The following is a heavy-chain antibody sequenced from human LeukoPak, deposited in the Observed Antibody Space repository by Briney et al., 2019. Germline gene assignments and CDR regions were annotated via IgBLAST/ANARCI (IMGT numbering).Heavy chain of an antibody. CDR3: AREGDGYNYDHRHFDY. D-gene: IGHD5-24*01. Sequence: PGGSLRLSCAASGFTVSSNYMSWVRQAPGKGLEWVSVIYSGGSTYYADSVKGRFTISRDTSKNTLYLQMNSLRAEDTAVYYCAREGDGYNYDHRHFDYWGQPTLVTVSS. J-gene: IGHJ4*02. CDR1: GFTVSSNY. V-gene: IGHV3-53*01. CDR2: IYSGGST.